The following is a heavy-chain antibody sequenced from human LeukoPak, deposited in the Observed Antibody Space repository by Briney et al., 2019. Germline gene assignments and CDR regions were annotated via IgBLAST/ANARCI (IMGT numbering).Heavy chain of an antibody. J-gene: IGHJ6*02. CDR3: ARDLRYYYGSGNSYYYYVMDV. D-gene: IGHD3-10*01. CDR2: INPNSGGT. V-gene: IGHV1-2*02. CDR1: GYTFTGYY. Sequence: ASVKVSCKASGYTFTGYYMHWVRQAPGQGLEWMGWINPNSGGTNYAQKFQGRVTMTRDTSISTAYMELSRLRSDDTAVYYCARDLRYYYGSGNSYYYYVMDVWGQGTTVTVSS.